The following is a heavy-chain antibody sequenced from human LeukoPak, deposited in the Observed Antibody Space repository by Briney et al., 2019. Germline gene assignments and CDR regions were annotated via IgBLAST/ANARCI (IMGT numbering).Heavy chain of an antibody. CDR2: LSPSGVDT. V-gene: IGHV3-23*01. CDR1: GFTFSTKA. J-gene: IGHJ5*02. CDR3: GTDSPISTA. D-gene: IGHD3-9*01. Sequence: GGSLRLSCTSSGFTFSTKAMSWVRQVPGRGLEWVSALSPSGVDTYYADSVRGRFTISRDNSKNSLYLQMNSLRVEDTAVYYCGTDSPISTAWGQGTLVTVSS.